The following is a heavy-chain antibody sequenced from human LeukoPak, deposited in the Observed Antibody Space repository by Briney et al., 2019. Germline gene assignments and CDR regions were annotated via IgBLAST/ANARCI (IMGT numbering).Heavy chain of an antibody. Sequence: SQTLSLTCTVSGGSISSGGYYWSWIRQHPGKGLEWIGYIYYSGSTYYNPSLKSRVTISVDTSKNQFSLKLSSVTAADTAVYYCARASQPSWAAAGTKLEYFQHWGQGTLVTVSS. CDR1: GGSISSGGYY. CDR3: ARASQPSWAAAGTKLEYFQH. D-gene: IGHD6-13*01. V-gene: IGHV4-31*03. J-gene: IGHJ1*01. CDR2: IYYSGST.